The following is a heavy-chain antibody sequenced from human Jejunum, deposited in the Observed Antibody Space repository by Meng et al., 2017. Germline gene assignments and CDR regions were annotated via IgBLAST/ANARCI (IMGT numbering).Heavy chain of an antibody. V-gene: IGHV3-30*04. Sequence: VLVGGAGGGLVKPGGAPRLSCAASGFTFSTYAMHWVRPAPGKGLEWVSVISHDGITKYYADSVTGRFTISRDNSKNTVYLQMNNVRADDTALYYCGRDNEVRRIDHWGQGVLVTVSS. CDR3: GRDNEVRRIDH. CDR1: GFTFSTYA. CDR2: ISHDGITK. D-gene: IGHD1-14*01. J-gene: IGHJ4*02.